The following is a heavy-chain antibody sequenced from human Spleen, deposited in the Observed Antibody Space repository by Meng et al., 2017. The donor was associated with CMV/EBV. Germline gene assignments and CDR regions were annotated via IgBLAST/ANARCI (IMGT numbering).Heavy chain of an antibody. J-gene: IGHJ4*02. CDR1: GGSISSGDYN. V-gene: IGHV4-30-4*01. CDR2: IHYSGST. D-gene: IGHD6-19*01. Sequence: SISGGSISSGDYNWIWIRQSPGKGLEWLGNIHYSGSTYYNPSLKSRVTISIDRSKNHFSLRLTSVTAADTAVYYCARQTSVWSIGYWGQGTLVTVSS. CDR3: ARQTSVWSIGY.